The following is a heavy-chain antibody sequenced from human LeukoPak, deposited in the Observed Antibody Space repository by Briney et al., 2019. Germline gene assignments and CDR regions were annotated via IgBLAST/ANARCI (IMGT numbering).Heavy chain of an antibody. Sequence: GSLRLSCAASGLTFSSYSMNWVRQAPGKGLEWVSYISSSSSTIYYADSVKGRFTISRDNAKNSMYLKMNSLRAEDTAVYYCARGHYYMDVWGKGTTVTVSS. CDR3: ARGHYYMDV. CDR2: ISSSSSTI. J-gene: IGHJ6*03. V-gene: IGHV3-48*01. CDR1: GLTFSSYS.